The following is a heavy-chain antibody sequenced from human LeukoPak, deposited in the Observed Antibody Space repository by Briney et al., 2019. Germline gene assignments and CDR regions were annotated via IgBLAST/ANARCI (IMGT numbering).Heavy chain of an antibody. Sequence: GGSLRLSCAASGFTFSSYWMTWVRQAPGKGLEWVAVISYDGSNKYYADSVKGRFTISRDNSKNTLYLQMNSLRAEDTAVYYCAKEFGYSGYDPTGDYFDYWGQGTLVTVSS. V-gene: IGHV3-30*18. CDR1: GFTFSSYW. D-gene: IGHD5-12*01. CDR3: AKEFGYSGYDPTGDYFDY. CDR2: ISYDGSNK. J-gene: IGHJ4*02.